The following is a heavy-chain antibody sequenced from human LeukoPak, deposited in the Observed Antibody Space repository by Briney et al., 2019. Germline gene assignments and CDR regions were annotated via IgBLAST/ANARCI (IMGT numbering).Heavy chain of an antibody. V-gene: IGHV1-69*04. D-gene: IGHD4-23*01. CDR3: ARDGSYGGNSGRNVDY. CDR2: IIPILGIA. Sequence: SVKVSCKASGGTFSSYTISWVRQAPGQGLEWMGRIIPILGIANYAQKFQGRVTITADKSTSTAYMELSSLRSEDTAVYYCARDGSYGGNSGRNVDYWGQGTLVTVSS. CDR1: GGTFSSYT. J-gene: IGHJ4*02.